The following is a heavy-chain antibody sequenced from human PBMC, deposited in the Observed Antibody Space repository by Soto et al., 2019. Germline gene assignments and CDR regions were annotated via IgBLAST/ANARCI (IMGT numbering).Heavy chain of an antibody. J-gene: IGHJ4*02. Sequence: EVQLLESGGGLVQPGGSLRLSCTASGFTFSRHAMTWVRQAPGKGLEWVSGLSDSGGSIYYADSVKGRFTISRDNSKNTLYLQMNTLRAEDTAVYYCAKVSSSWYAGFFDLWGQGTLVTVSS. D-gene: IGHD6-13*01. V-gene: IGHV3-23*01. CDR2: LSDSGGSI. CDR1: GFTFSRHA. CDR3: AKVSSSWYAGFFDL.